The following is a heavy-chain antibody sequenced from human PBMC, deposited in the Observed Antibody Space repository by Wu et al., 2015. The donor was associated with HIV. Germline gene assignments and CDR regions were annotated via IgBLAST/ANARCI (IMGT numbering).Heavy chain of an antibody. CDR2: ISAYNGNT. Sequence: QVQLVQSGAEVKKPGASVKVSCKASGYTFTSYGISWVRQAPGQGLEWMGWISAYNGNTNYAQKLQGRVTMTTDTSRSTAYMELRSLRSDDTAVYYCARDPLDNSSGWYYYYYGMDVWGQGTTVTVSS. J-gene: IGHJ6*02. D-gene: IGHD6-19*01. V-gene: IGHV1-18*01. CDR1: GYTFTSYG. CDR3: ARDPLDNSSGWYYYYYGMDV.